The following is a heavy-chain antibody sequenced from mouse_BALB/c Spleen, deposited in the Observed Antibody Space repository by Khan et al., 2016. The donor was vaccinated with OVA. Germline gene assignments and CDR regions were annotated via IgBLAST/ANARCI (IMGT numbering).Heavy chain of an antibody. CDR3: SRVRPYHGNYEASFAY. Sequence: QVQLKQSGAELARPGASVKMSCKASGYTFTSYTIHWVKQRHGKGLEWIGYINPTNSYTNYNQKFRDKATLTADKSSRTAYMPLSILTSEDAAVYYCSRVRPYHGNYEASFAYWGQGTLVTVSA. V-gene: IGHV1-4*01. CDR2: INPTNSYT. CDR1: GYTFTSYT. J-gene: IGHJ3*01. D-gene: IGHD2-10*01.